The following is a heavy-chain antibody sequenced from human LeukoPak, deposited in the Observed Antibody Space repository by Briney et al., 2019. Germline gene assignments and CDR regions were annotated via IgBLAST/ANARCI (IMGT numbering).Heavy chain of an antibody. Sequence: GGSLRLSCAASGFTFSTYAMTWVRQAPGKGLEWVSAVRGSGTDTYYADSVKGRFTISRDNSENTLYLQMNSLRAEDTAIYYCAKTSRRDSAYDSPFDYWGQGTLVTVSS. CDR1: GFTFSTYA. CDR3: AKTSRRDSAYDSPFDY. CDR2: VRGSGTDT. J-gene: IGHJ4*02. D-gene: IGHD5-12*01. V-gene: IGHV3-23*01.